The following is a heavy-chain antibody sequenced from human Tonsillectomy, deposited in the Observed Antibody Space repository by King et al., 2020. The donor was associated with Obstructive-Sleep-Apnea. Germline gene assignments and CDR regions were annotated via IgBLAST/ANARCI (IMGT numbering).Heavy chain of an antibody. CDR3: ARGGYYYFDY. V-gene: IGHV4-59*08. CDR2: IYYSGST. Sequence: QLQESGPGLVKPSETLSLTCSVSGGSISTYYWNWIRQPPGKGLEWIGYIYYSGSTNYNPSLKSRVTISVDTSKNQVPLNLSSVTAADTAVYYCARGGYYYFDYWGQGTLATVSS. CDR1: GGSISTYY. D-gene: IGHD3-22*01. J-gene: IGHJ4*02.